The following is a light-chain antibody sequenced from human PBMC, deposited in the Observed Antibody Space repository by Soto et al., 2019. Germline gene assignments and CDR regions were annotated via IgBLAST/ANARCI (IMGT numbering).Light chain of an antibody. V-gene: IGKV3-15*01. CDR1: QSVSSN. CDR2: DAS. CDR3: QQYNNWPLT. Sequence: EIVMTQSPATLSVSPGERATLSCRASQSVSSNLAWYQQKPGQPPRLLIYDASTRATGIPARFSGSGSGTEFTLTISSLQSEDFAVYYCQQYNNWPLTFGGGTNVEIK. J-gene: IGKJ4*01.